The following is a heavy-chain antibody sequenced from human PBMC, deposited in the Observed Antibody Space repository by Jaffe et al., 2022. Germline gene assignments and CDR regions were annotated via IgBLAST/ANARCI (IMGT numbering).Heavy chain of an antibody. CDR3: AKDIVSVSGYSGYDHTGVFDY. V-gene: IGHV3-9*01. CDR2: ISWNSGSI. D-gene: IGHD5-12*01. CDR1: GFTFDDYA. Sequence: EVQLVESGGGLVQPGRSLRLSCAASGFTFDDYAMHWVRQAPGKGLEWVSGISWNSGSIGYADSVKGRFTISRDNAKNSLYLQMNSLRAEDTALYYCAKDIVSVSGYSGYDHTGVFDYWGQGTLVTVSS. J-gene: IGHJ4*02.